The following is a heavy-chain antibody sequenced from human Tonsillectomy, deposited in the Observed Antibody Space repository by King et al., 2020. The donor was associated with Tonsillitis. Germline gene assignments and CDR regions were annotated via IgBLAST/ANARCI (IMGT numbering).Heavy chain of an antibody. V-gene: IGHV3-30*03. D-gene: IGHD3-22*01. J-gene: IGHJ4*02. CDR1: GFTFSSYG. CDR3: ASRYDSSGYYYAPHFDY. CDR2: ISYDGSNK. Sequence: VQLVESGGGVVQPGRSLRLSCAASGFTFSSYGTHWVRQAPGMGLEWVAVISYDGSNKYYADSLKGRFTISRDNSKNTLYLQMNSLRAEDTAVYYCASRYDSSGYYYAPHFDYWGQGTLVTVSS.